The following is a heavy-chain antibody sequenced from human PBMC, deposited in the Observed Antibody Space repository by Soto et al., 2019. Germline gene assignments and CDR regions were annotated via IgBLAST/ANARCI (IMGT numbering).Heavy chain of an antibody. CDR2: IYPGDSDT. V-gene: IGHV5-51*01. CDR3: ARSNTYYNILTGYTQADAFDI. Sequence: GESLKISCKSSGYRFTSYWIGWVRQMPGKGLEWMGIIYPGDSDTRYSPSFQGQVTISADKSISTAYLQWSSLKASDTAMYYCARSNTYYNILTGYTQADAFDIWGQGTTVTVSS. CDR1: GYRFTSYW. D-gene: IGHD3-9*01. J-gene: IGHJ3*02.